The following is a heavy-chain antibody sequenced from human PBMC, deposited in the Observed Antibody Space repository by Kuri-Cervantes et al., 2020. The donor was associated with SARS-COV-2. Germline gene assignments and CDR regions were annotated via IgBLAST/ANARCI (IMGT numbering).Heavy chain of an antibody. D-gene: IGHD1-26*01. CDR2: IWYDGSNK. J-gene: IGHJ3*02. V-gene: IGHV3-33*08. CDR1: GFTFSSYG. Sequence: GESLKISCAASGFTFSSYGMHWVRQAPGKGLEWVAVIWYDGSNKYYADSVKGRFTVSRDNSKNTLYLQMNSLRAEDTAVYYCAREGVDIVGAPHDAFDIWDQGTMVTVSS. CDR3: AREGVDIVGAPHDAFDI.